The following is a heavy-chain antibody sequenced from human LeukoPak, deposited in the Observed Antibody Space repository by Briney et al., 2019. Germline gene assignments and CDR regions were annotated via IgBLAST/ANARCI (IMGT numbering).Heavy chain of an antibody. CDR3: ARVGSSSWYGPASPDY. CDR2: IYYSGST. J-gene: IGHJ4*02. Sequence: GSLRLSGAASGFTFSSYWGWIRQPPGKGLEWIGSIYYSGSTYYNPSLKSRVTISVDTSKNQFSLKLSSVTAADTAVYYCARVGSSSWYGPASPDYWGQGTLVTVSS. CDR1: GFTFSSY. D-gene: IGHD6-13*01. V-gene: IGHV4-38-2*01.